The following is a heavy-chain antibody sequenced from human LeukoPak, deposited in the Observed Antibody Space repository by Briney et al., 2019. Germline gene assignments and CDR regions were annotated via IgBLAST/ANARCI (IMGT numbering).Heavy chain of an antibody. D-gene: IGHD1-26*01. V-gene: IGHV3-72*01. CDR2: TRNKTNSYTT. J-gene: IGHJ4*02. CDR1: GCSISSSSYY. CDR3: ASLIVGATGY. Sequence: LSLTCTVSGCSISSSSYYWGWIRQPPGKGLEWVGPTRNKTNSYTTAYAASVKGRITISRDASKNSLYRQMTSLKSEDTGVYYCASLIVGATGYWGQGTLVTVSS.